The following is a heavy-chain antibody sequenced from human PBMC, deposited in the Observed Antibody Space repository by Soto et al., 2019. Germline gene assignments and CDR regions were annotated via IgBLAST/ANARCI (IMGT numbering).Heavy chain of an antibody. Sequence: GASVKVSCKTSGYTFNTYGINWVRQAPGQGLEWMGWINPNSGGTNYAQKFQGRVTMTRDTSISTAYMELSRLRSDDTAVYYCARHSSMDVWGQGTTVTVSS. CDR2: INPNSGGT. CDR3: ARHSSMDV. D-gene: IGHD3-22*01. V-gene: IGHV1-2*02. J-gene: IGHJ6*02. CDR1: GYTFNTYG.